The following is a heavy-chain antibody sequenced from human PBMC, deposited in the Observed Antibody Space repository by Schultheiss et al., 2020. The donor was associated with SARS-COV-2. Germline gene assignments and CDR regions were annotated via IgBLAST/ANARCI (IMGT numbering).Heavy chain of an antibody. CDR1: GGSISNFY. CDR2: IYTSGST. V-gene: IGHV4-4*07. CDR3: AESCSGGSCEGGMDV. J-gene: IGHJ6*02. Sequence: SETLSLTCTVSGGSISNFYWSWIRQPAGKGLEWIGRIYTSGSTNYNPSLKSRVTISVDTSKNQFSLKLSSVTAADTAVYYCAESCSGGSCEGGMDVWGQGTTVTVSS. D-gene: IGHD2-15*01.